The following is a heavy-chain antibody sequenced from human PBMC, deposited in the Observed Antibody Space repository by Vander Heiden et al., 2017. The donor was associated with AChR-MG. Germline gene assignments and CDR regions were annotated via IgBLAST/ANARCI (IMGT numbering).Heavy chain of an antibody. CDR3: ARDPGGYCSSTSCPYYYYYGMDV. V-gene: IGHV1-69*06. Sequence: QVQLVQSGAEVNKPGSSVKVSCKASGGTFSSYAISWVRQAPGQGLEWMGGIIPIFGTANYAQKFQGRVTITADKSTSTAYMELSSLRSEDTAVYYCARDPGGYCSSTSCPYYYYYGMDVWGQGTTVTVSS. CDR1: GGTFSSYA. D-gene: IGHD2-2*01. CDR2: IIPIFGTA. J-gene: IGHJ6*02.